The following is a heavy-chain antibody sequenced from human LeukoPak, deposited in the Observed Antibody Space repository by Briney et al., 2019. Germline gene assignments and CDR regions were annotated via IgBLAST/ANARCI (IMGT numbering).Heavy chain of an antibody. J-gene: IGHJ4*02. V-gene: IGHV4-34*01. CDR3: ARFGKDSSS. CDR1: GGSFSGYY. Sequence: KPSETLSLTCAVYGGSFSGYYWSWIRQPPGKGLEWIGEINHSGSTNYNPSLKSRVTISVDTSKNQFSLKLSSVTAADTAVYYCARFGKDSSSWGQGTLVTVSS. CDR2: INHSGST. D-gene: IGHD6-13*01.